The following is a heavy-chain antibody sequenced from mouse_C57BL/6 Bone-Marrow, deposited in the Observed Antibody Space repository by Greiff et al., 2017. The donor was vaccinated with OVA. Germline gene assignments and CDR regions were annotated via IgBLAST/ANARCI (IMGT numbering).Heavy chain of an antibody. J-gene: IGHJ4*01. CDR1: GISITTGNYR. Sequence: DVQLQESGPGLVKPSQTVFLTCTVTGISITTGNYRWSWIRQFPGNKLEWIGYIYYSGTITYNPSLTSRTTITRDTPKNQFFLEMNSLTAEDTATYYCARERVFYYYGSSYGDYAMDYWGQGTSVTVSS. CDR3: ARERVFYYYGSSYGDYAMDY. D-gene: IGHD1-1*01. CDR2: IYYSGTI. V-gene: IGHV3-5*01.